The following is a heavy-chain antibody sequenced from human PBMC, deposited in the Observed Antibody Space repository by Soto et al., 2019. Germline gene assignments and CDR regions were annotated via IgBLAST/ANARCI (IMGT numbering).Heavy chain of an antibody. D-gene: IGHD2-15*01. J-gene: IGHJ5*02. CDR3: ARLNYGYCSGGSCFPQQLNWFDP. CDR1: GGSICSYY. Sequence: SESLSLTCTVSGGSICSYYWSWIRQPPGKGLEWIGYIYYSGSTNYNPSLKSRVTISVDTSKNQFSLKLSSVTAADTAVYYCARLNYGYCSGGSCFPQQLNWFDPWGQGTLVTVSS. CDR2: IYYSGST. V-gene: IGHV4-59*01.